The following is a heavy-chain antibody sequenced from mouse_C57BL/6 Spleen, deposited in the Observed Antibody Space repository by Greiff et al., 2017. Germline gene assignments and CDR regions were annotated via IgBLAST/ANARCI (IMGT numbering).Heavy chain of an antibody. CDR2: IDPSDSYT. D-gene: IGHD1-1*01. CDR1: GYTFTSYW. CDR3: ARSLLRGVYYFDY. J-gene: IGHJ2*01. V-gene: IGHV1-59*01. Sequence: QVQLQQPGAELVRPGTSVKLSCKASGYTFTSYWMHWVKQRPGQGLEWIGVIDPSDSYTNYNQKFKGKATLTVDTSSSTAYMQLSSLTSEDSAVYYCARSLLRGVYYFDYWGQGTTLTVSS.